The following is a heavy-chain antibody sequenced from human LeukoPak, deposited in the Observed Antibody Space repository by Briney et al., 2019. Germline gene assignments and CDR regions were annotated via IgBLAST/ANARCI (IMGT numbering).Heavy chain of an antibody. J-gene: IGHJ6*02. CDR2: MYYSGRS. D-gene: IGHD3-9*01. Sequence: SEALSLTCNVSSGSIRSSNNYWGWIRQPPGQGLEWIGSMYYSGRSYYNPSLRSRVTISVDTSNNEFSLKLSSVTAADTAVYYCARHIFSSGLYYGMDVWGQGTTVTVSS. V-gene: IGHV4-39*01. CDR1: SGSIRSSNNY. CDR3: ARHIFSSGLYYGMDV.